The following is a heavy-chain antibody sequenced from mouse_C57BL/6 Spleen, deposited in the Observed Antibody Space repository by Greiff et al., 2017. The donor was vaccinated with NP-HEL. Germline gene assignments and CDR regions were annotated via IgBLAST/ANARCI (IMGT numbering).Heavy chain of an antibody. CDR2: INPNNGGT. V-gene: IGHV1-26*01. CDR3: AKGADYDGDYYAMDY. D-gene: IGHD2-4*01. J-gene: IGHJ4*01. Sequence: EVQLQQSGPELVKPGASVKISCKASGYTFTDYYMNWVKQSHGKSLEWIGDINPNNGGTSYNQKFKGKATLTVDKSSSTAYMELRSLTSEDSAVYYCAKGADYDGDYYAMDYWGQGTSVTVSS. CDR1: GYTFTDYY.